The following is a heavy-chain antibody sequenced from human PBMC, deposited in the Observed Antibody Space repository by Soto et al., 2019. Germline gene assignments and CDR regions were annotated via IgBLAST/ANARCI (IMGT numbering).Heavy chain of an antibody. D-gene: IGHD2-15*01. Sequence: PGGSLRLSCTASGFTFGDYAMSWFRQAPGKGLEWVGFIRSKAYGGTTEYAASVKGRFTISRDDSKSIAYLQMNSLKTEDTAVYYCTREARGYCSGGSCYSVYWGQGTLVTVSS. CDR3: TREARGYCSGGSCYSVY. J-gene: IGHJ4*02. V-gene: IGHV3-49*03. CDR2: IRSKAYGGTT. CDR1: GFTFGDYA.